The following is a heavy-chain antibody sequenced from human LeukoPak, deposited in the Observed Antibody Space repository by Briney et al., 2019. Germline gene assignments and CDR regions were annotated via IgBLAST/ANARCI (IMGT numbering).Heavy chain of an antibody. CDR2: IYYSGST. V-gene: IGHV4-31*03. CDR3: ARTHYYESSGYYGFEY. J-gene: IGHJ4*02. Sequence: SSQTLSLTRTVSGGSIRSDGYYWSWIRHHPGKGLEWIGYIYYSGSTYYNPSLKSRVTISVDTSKNQFSLKLSSVTAADTAVYYCARTHYYESSGYYGFEYWGQGTLVTVSS. CDR1: GGSIRSDGYY. D-gene: IGHD3-22*01.